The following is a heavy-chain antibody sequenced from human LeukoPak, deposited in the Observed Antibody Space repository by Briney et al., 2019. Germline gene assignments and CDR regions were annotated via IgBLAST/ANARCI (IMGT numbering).Heavy chain of an antibody. V-gene: IGHV1-69*05. D-gene: IGHD6-13*01. Sequence: ASVKVSCKASGGTFSSYAISWVRQAPGQGLEWMGGIIPIFGTANYAQKFQGRVTITTDESTSTAYMELSSLRSEDTAVYYCAREGGLLAAAGKYYFDYWGQGTLVTVSS. CDR2: IIPIFGTA. CDR1: GGTFSSYA. CDR3: AREGGLLAAAGKYYFDY. J-gene: IGHJ4*02.